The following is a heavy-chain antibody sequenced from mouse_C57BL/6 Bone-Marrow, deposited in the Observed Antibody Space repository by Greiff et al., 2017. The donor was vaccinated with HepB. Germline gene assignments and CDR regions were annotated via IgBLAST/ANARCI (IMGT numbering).Heavy chain of an antibody. V-gene: IGHV2-2*01. D-gene: IGHD1-1*01. J-gene: IGHJ3*01. CDR3: ARYYYASKGAWFAY. CDR1: GFSLTSYG. CDR2: IWSGGST. Sequence: QVQLKESGPGLVQPSQSLSITCTVSGFSLTSYGVHWVRQSPGKGLEWLGVIWSGGSTDYNAAFISRLSISKDNSKSQVFFKMNSLQADDTAIYYCARYYYASKGAWFAYWGQGTLVTVSA.